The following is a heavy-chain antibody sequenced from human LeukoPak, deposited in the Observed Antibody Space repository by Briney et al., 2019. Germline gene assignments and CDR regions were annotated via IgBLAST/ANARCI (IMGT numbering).Heavy chain of an antibody. CDR3: AKEKELLWFGENVRPYFDY. V-gene: IGHV3-30*18. CDR1: GFTFSSYG. D-gene: IGHD3-10*01. Sequence: PGGSLRLSCAASGFTFSSYGMHWVRQAPGKGLEWVAVISYDGSNKYYADSVKGRFTISRDNSKNTLYLQMNSLRAEDTAVYYCAKEKELLWFGENVRPYFDYWGQGTLVTVSS. J-gene: IGHJ4*02. CDR2: ISYDGSNK.